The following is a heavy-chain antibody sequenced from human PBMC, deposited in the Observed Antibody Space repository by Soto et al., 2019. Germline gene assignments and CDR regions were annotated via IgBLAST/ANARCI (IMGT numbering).Heavy chain of an antibody. D-gene: IGHD2-21*01. CDR1: GYSVTSYW. Sequence: GESLKISCKGSGYSVTSYWIGRVRQVPGKGLEWMGIIYPGDSDTRYSPSFQGQVTISADKSISTAYLQWSSLKASDTAMYYCARHVGCGGDCQPYYKDVWGKGTTVTVSS. CDR3: ARHVGCGGDCQPYYKDV. J-gene: IGHJ6*03. CDR2: IYPGDSDT. V-gene: IGHV5-51*01.